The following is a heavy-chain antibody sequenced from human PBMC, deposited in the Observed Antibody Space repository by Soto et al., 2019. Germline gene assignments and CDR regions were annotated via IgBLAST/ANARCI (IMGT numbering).Heavy chain of an antibody. D-gene: IGHD3-9*01. CDR1: GYTFTSYA. CDR2: INAGNGNT. J-gene: IGHJ5*02. V-gene: IGHV1-3*01. CDR3: ARDYDILTGGPTRFDP. Sequence: GASVKVSCKASGYTFTSYAMHWVRQAPGQRLEWMGWINAGNGNTKYSQKFQGRVTITRDTSASTAYMELSSLRSEDTAVYYCARDYDILTGGPTRFDPWGQGTLVTVSS.